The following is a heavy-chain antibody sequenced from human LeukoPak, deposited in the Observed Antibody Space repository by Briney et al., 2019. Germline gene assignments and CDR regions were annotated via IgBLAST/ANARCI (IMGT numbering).Heavy chain of an antibody. J-gene: IGHJ6*03. CDR1: GGSISSGSYY. D-gene: IGHD4-23*01. V-gene: IGHV4-39*07. CDR3: ARAVVTGYYYMDV. CDR2: MYYSGST. Sequence: SETPSLTCTVSGGSISSGSYYWGWIRQPPGKGLEWIGSMYYSGSTYYNPSLKSRVTISVDTSKNQFSLKLSSVTAADTAVYYCARAVVTGYYYMDVWGKGTTVTVSS.